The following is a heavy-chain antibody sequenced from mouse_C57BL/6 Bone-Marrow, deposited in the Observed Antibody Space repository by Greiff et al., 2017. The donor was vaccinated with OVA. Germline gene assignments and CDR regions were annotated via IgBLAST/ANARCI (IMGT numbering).Heavy chain of an antibody. J-gene: IGHJ4*01. D-gene: IGHD2-10*01. V-gene: IGHV2-9-1*01. CDR1: GFSLTSYA. Sequence: VQGVESGPGLVAPSQSLSITCTVSGFSLTSYAISWVRQPPGKGLEWLGVIWTGGGTNYNSALKSRLSISKDNSKSQVFLKMNSLQTDDTARYYCARNRAYYGNPYYAMDYWGQGTSVTVSS. CDR3: ARNRAYYGNPYYAMDY. CDR2: IWTGGGT.